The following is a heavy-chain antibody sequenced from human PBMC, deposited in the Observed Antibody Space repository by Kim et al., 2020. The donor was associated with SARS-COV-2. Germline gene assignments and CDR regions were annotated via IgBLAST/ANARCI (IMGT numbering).Heavy chain of an antibody. Sequence: SFQGRVTISAEKSISTAYLQWRSLKASDTAMYYCARLSNLFQWLRHFDYWGQGTLVTVSS. J-gene: IGHJ4*02. V-gene: IGHV5-51*01. D-gene: IGHD6-19*01. CDR3: ARLSNLFQWLRHFDY.